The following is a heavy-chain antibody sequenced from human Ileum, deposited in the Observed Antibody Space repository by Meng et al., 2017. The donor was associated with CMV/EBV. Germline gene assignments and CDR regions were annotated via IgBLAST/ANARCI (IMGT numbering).Heavy chain of an antibody. J-gene: IGHJ5*02. V-gene: IGHV4-39*01. Sequence: SETLSLTCTVSGGSISSSSYYWGWIRQPPGKGLEWIGSIYYSGSTYYNPSLKRRVTISVDTSKNQFSLKLSSVTAADTAVYYCARPDSSGWKNWFDPWGQGTLVTVSS. CDR3: ARPDSSGWKNWFDP. CDR1: GGSISSSSYY. D-gene: IGHD6-19*01. CDR2: IYYSGST.